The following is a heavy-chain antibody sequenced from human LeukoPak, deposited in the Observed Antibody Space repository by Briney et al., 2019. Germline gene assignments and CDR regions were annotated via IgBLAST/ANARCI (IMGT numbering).Heavy chain of an antibody. CDR1: GFIFSSYG. V-gene: IGHV3-30*18. CDR3: AKEQWLVLIH. Sequence: GGSLRLSCAASGFIFSSYGMHWVRQAPGKGLEWVAVISYDGSNKYYADSVKGRFTISRDNSKNTLYLQMNSLRAEDTAVYYCAKEQWLVLIHWGQGTLVTVSS. D-gene: IGHD6-19*01. J-gene: IGHJ4*02. CDR2: ISYDGSNK.